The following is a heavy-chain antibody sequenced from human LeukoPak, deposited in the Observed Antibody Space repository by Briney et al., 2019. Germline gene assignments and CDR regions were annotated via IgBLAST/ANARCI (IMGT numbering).Heavy chain of an antibody. V-gene: IGHV3-23*01. CDR1: GFTFSTYS. D-gene: IGHD3-10*01. CDR2: ISGSGGST. J-gene: IGHJ6*03. Sequence: GGSLRLACAVSGFTFSTYSMNWVRQAPGKGLEWVSAISGSGGSTYYADSVKGRFTISRDNSKNTLYLQMNSLRAEDTAVYYCAKDGYYYGSGSYYKTLYYYYYMDVWGKGTTVTVSS. CDR3: AKDGYYYGSGSYYKTLYYYYYMDV.